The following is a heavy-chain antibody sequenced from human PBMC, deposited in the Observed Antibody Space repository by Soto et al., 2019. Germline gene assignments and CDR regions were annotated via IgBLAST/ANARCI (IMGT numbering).Heavy chain of an antibody. D-gene: IGHD2-8*01. Sequence: GGSLRLSCAASGFTFSRYSMNWVHQAPGKGLEWVSSITSDGIYTYYANSVKGRFTISRDNAKNSLYLQMNSLRGEDTSMYYCARELYGDYFYYAMDVWGPGTTVTVSS. V-gene: IGHV3-21*06. CDR1: GFTFSRYS. CDR3: ARELYGDYFYYAMDV. CDR2: ITSDGIYT. J-gene: IGHJ6*02.